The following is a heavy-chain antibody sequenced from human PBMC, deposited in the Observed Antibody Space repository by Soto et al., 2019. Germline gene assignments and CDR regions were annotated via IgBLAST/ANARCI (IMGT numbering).Heavy chain of an antibody. CDR1: GGSITTVNW. J-gene: IGHJ3*02. Sequence: QVQLQESGPGLVEPSGTLSLTCAVSGGSITTVNWWSWIRQPPGKGLEWIGEIHHTGSTTYNPSLKSRVIISVDKSKNQFSLSLYSATGADTAVYYCASGRDFIWGKYDDNFDIWGQGTMVTVSS. D-gene: IGHD3-16*01. CDR2: IHHTGST. V-gene: IGHV4-4*02. CDR3: ASGRDFIWGKYDDNFDI.